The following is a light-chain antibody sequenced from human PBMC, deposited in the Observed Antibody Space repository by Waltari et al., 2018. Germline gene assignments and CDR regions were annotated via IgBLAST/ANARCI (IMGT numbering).Light chain of an antibody. V-gene: IGLV2-14*01. CDR2: TVN. CDR1: SSDVGFYDF. CDR3: SSYTRRSYWV. J-gene: IGLJ3*02. Sequence: QSALTQPASVSGSPGQSITISCTGTSSDVGFYDFVSWFQHHPGQAPKVMIYTVNNRPSGVSNRFSGSKSANTASLTISGLQAEDEADYYCSSYTRRSYWVFGGGTQLTVL.